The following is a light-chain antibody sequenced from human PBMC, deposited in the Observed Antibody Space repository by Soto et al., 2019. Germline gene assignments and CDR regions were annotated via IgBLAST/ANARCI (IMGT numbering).Light chain of an antibody. J-gene: IGLJ7*01. V-gene: IGLV2-14*01. CDR2: EVN. CDR3: ASYTVSHTRV. CDR1: NSDVGANNY. Sequence: QSALTQPASVSGSPGQSITISCTGSNSDVGANNYVSWYQQQPGKAPKLIIYEVNNRPAGVSYRFSGSKSVNTASLTISGLHAEDDADYYCASYTVSHTRVFGGGTQLTVL.